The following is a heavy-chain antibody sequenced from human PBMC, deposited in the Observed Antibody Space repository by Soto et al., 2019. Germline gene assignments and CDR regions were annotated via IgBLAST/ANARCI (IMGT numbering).Heavy chain of an antibody. Sequence: ASVKVSCKASGYTFTSYGISWVRQAPGQGLEWMGWISAYNGNTNYAQKLQGRVTMTTDTSTSTAYMELRSLRSDDTAVYYCARVVAGVVVPAARGGRFDPWGQVTLVTVSS. CDR1: GYTFTSYG. CDR2: ISAYNGNT. CDR3: ARVVAGVVVPAARGGRFDP. D-gene: IGHD2-2*01. V-gene: IGHV1-18*04. J-gene: IGHJ5*02.